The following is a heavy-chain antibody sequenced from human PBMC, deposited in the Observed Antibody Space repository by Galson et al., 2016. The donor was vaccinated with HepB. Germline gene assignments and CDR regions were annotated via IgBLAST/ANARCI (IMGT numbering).Heavy chain of an antibody. V-gene: IGHV4-31*03. CDR2: TYYSGIT. D-gene: IGHD6-6*01. CDR1: GVSISSGGYY. CDR3: AREKVAARRGTMWFDS. Sequence: TLSLTCNVSGVSISSGGYYWSWIRQHPGKGLEWIGFTYYSGITDYNPSLKSRLTISLDTSKNHFALTPNSLTAADTAAYDCAREKVAARRGTMWFDSWGQRILVTVSS. J-gene: IGHJ5*01.